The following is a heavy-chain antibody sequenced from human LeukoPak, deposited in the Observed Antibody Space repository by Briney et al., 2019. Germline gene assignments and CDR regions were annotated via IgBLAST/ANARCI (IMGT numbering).Heavy chain of an antibody. Sequence: SHTLSLTCTVSGGLISRIEYYWGWVRQSPVKGLEWLGHIYHTGTTLYSPHLNNRLTISVDSSKNQFSLTLNSVTAADTAVYYCASVSVWELATHTGGSFDYWGRGILVTVSS. CDR1: GGLISRIEYY. J-gene: IGHJ4*02. D-gene: IGHD1-26*01. V-gene: IGHV4-30-4*01. CDR2: IYHTGTT. CDR3: ASVSVWELATHTGGSFDY.